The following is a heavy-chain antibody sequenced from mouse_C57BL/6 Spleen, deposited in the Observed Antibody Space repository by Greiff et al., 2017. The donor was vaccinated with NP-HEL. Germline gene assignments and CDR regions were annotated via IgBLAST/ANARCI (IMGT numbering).Heavy chain of an antibody. CDR1: GSSLTSYG. J-gene: IGHJ1*03. CDR3: AKTTYYGSSSLSFDV. Sequence: QVQLQQSGPGLVQPSQSLSITCTASGSSLTSYGVHWVRQSPGKGREWLGVIWRGGSTDYNAAFMSRLSITKDNSKSQVFFKMNSLQADDTAIYYCAKTTYYGSSSLSFDVWGTGTTVTVSS. CDR2: IWRGGST. D-gene: IGHD1-1*01. V-gene: IGHV2-5*01.